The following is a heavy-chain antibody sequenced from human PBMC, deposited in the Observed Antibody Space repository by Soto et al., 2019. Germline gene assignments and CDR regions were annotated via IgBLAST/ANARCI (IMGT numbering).Heavy chain of an antibody. CDR1: GFTFSSYW. Sequence: EVQLVESGGGLVQPGGSLRLSCAASGFTFSSYWMSWVRQAPGKGLEWVANIKQDGSEKYYVDSVKGRFTISRDNAKNSLYLQMNSLRAEDTAVYYCARWGHYYDSSGYYYPYYFDYWGQGTLVTVSS. V-gene: IGHV3-7*01. CDR3: ARWGHYYDSSGYYYPYYFDY. J-gene: IGHJ4*02. CDR2: IKQDGSEK. D-gene: IGHD3-22*01.